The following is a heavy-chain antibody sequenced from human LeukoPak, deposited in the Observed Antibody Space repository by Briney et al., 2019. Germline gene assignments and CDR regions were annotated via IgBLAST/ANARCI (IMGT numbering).Heavy chain of an antibody. CDR2: IYYSGST. V-gene: IGHV4-39*01. Sequence: SETLSLTCSVSGGSIRGSSHYWGWIRQPPGKGLEWIGSIYYSGSTYYNSSLKSRVTISVDTSKNQFSLKLSSVTAAGTAVYYCAIPYNDASDMWGQGTMVTVSS. D-gene: IGHD1-14*01. CDR3: AIPYNDASDM. CDR1: GGSIRGSSHY. J-gene: IGHJ3*02.